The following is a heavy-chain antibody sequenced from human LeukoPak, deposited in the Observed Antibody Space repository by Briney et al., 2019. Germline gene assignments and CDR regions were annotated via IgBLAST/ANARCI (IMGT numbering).Heavy chain of an antibody. J-gene: IGHJ3*02. Sequence: SETLSLTCTVSGGSISSGGYYWSWIRQHPGKGLEWIGYIYYSGSTYYNPSLKSRVTISVDTSKNQFSLKLSSVTAADTAVYYCASTMVRGEDAFDIWGQGTMVTVSS. V-gene: IGHV4-31*03. CDR3: ASTMVRGEDAFDI. D-gene: IGHD3-10*01. CDR1: GGSISSGGYY. CDR2: IYYSGST.